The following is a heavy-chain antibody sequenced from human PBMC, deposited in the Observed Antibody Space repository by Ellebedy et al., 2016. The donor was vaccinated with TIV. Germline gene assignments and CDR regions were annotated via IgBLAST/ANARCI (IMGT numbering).Heavy chain of an antibody. D-gene: IGHD2-15*01. CDR2: ISYSVIT. CDR1: GGSISSNY. V-gene: IGHV4-59*01. J-gene: IGHJ6*01. Sequence: SETLSLXCTVSGGSISSNYWTWIRLPPGKGLEWIGYISYSVITNYNPSLKSRVTISVDTSKNQVSLKLTSVTAADTAEYYCARGVAGMDVWGRGTTVTVSS. CDR3: ARGVAGMDV.